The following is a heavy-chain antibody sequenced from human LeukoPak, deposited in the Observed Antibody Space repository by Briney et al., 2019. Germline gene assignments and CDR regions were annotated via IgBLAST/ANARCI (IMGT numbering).Heavy chain of an antibody. D-gene: IGHD6-13*01. CDR2: INPNSGGT. Sequence: ASVKVSCKASGYTFTGYYMHWVRQAPGQGLEWMGWINPNSGGTNYAQKFQGRVTMTRDTSISTAYMELSRLRSDDTAVYYCARDPGGIAAAGTQYGLDYWGQGTLVTVSS. V-gene: IGHV1-2*02. J-gene: IGHJ4*02. CDR1: GYTFTGYY. CDR3: ARDPGGIAAAGTQYGLDY.